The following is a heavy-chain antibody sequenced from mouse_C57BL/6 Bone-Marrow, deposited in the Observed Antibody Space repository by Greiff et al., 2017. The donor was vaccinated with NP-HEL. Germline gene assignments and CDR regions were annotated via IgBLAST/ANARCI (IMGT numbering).Heavy chain of an antibody. CDR3: ARDWDDWYVDV. V-gene: IGHV1-69*01. CDR1: GYTFTSYW. J-gene: IGHJ1*03. D-gene: IGHD4-1*01. CDR2: IDPSDSYT. Sequence: QVQLQQPGAELVMPGASVKLSCKASGYTFTSYWMHWVKQRPGQGLEWIGEIDPSDSYTNYNQKFKGKSTLTVDKSSSTAYMQLSSLTSEDSAVYYCARDWDDWYVDVWGTGTTVTVSS.